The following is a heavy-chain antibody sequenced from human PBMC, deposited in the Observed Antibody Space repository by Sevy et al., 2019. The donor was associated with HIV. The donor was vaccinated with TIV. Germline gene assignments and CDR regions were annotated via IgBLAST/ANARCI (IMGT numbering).Heavy chain of an antibody. V-gene: IGHV4-4*07. D-gene: IGHD6-19*01. Sequence: SETLSLTCTVSGGSISSYYWSWIRQPAGKGLEWIGRIYTSGSTNYNPSLKSRVTMSVDTSKNHFSLKLSSVTAADTAVYYCARGLEYSSVSGASYYFDYWGQGTLVTVSS. CDR2: IYTSGST. CDR1: GGSISSYY. CDR3: ARGLEYSSVSGASYYFDY. J-gene: IGHJ4*02.